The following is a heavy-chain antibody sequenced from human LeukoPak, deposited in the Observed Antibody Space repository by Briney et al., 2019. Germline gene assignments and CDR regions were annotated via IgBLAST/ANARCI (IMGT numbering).Heavy chain of an antibody. CDR2: ISGSGGST. CDR1: GFTFSTYA. D-gene: IGHD3-22*01. CDR3: AKSSYYDSSGYYREYYFDY. V-gene: IGHV3-23*01. Sequence: GGSLRLSCAATGFTFSTYAMSWVRQAPGKGLEWVSAISGSGGSTNYADSVKGRVTVSRDNSKSTLYLQMNSLRAEDTAVYYCAKSSYYDSSGYYREYYFDYWGQGTLVTVSS. J-gene: IGHJ4*02.